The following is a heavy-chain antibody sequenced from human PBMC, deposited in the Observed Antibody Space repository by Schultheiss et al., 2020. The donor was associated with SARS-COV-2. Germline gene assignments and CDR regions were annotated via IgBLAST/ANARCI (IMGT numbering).Heavy chain of an antibody. Sequence: GGSLRLSCKGSGNSFSISWINWVRQMPGKGLEWMGIIYPGDSDTRYSPSFQGQVTISADKSISTAYLQWSSLKASDTAMYYCARRRVVPASSSLPYYYYYMDVWGKGTTVTVSS. CDR1: GNSFSISW. D-gene: IGHD2-2*01. J-gene: IGHJ6*03. CDR2: IYPGDSDT. CDR3: ARRRVVPASSSLPYYYYYMDV. V-gene: IGHV5-51*01.